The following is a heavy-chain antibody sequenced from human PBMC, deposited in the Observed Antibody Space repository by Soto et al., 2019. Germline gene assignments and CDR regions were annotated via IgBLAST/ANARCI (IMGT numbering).Heavy chain of an antibody. D-gene: IGHD1-26*01. CDR2: IYYSGST. J-gene: IGHJ5*02. CDR1: GGSVSSGGYY. CDR3: ARGSKGRHKINWFDP. V-gene: IGHV4-31*03. Sequence: SETLSLTCTVSGGSVSSGGYYWSWIRQHPGKGLEWIGYIYYSGSTYYNPSLKSRVTISVDTSKNQFSLKLSSVTAADTAVYYCARGSKGRHKINWFDPWGQGTLVTVSS.